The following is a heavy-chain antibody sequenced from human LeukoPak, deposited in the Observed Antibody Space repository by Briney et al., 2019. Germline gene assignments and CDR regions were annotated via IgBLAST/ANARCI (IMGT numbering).Heavy chain of an antibody. CDR2: INPDGSRT. V-gene: IGHV3-74*01. CDR1: GFTFSSYW. D-gene: IGHD1-14*01. J-gene: IGHJ2*01. CDR3: TRVETGQWYFDL. Sequence: GGSLRLSCAASGFTFSSYWMHWVRQAPGKGLVWVSRINPDGSRTSYADSVKGRFTISRDNAKDTLYLQMNSLRAEDTAVYYCTRVETGQWYFDLWGRGTLVTVSS.